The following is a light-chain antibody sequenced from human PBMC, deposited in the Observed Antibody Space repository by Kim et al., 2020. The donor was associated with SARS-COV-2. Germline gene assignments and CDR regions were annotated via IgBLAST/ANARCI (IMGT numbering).Light chain of an antibody. J-gene: IGKJ4*01. CDR3: QQRSDWPLS. V-gene: IGKV3-11*01. CDR1: QSVRSY. Sequence: LSPGERATRSCRARQSVRSYLGWYRQRPGQAPRLLIYDTSNRAPGIPARFSGSGSGTDFTLTISSLEPEDFAIYYCQQRSDWPLSFGGGTKVDIK. CDR2: DTS.